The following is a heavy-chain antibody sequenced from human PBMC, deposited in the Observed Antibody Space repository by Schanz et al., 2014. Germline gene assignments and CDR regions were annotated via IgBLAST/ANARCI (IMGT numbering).Heavy chain of an antibody. CDR3: VSAGSYSSNAL. Sequence: EVQLVESGGGLVQPGGSLRLSCTASGFTFSDYWMSWVRQAPGKGPEWVANIKHDGSVKDYVDSVEGRFTISRDNAKRSLFLQMNSLRAEDAAVYHCVSAGSYSSNALWGQGTLVTVSS. J-gene: IGHJ4*02. D-gene: IGHD3-10*01. CDR2: IKHDGSVK. V-gene: IGHV3-7*02. CDR1: GFTFSDYW.